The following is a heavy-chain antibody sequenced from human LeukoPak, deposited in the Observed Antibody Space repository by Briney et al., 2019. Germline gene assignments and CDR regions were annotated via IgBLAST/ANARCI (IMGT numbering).Heavy chain of an antibody. J-gene: IGHJ4*02. CDR2: ISSSGSTI. V-gene: IGHV3-48*01. D-gene: IGHD6-13*01. CDR3: ARDGIAAAGFDY. Sequence: GGSLRLSCTASEFTFGDYAISWVRQAPGKGLKWVSYISSSGSTIYYADSVKGRFTISRDNAKNSLYLQMNSLRAEDTAVYYCARDGIAAAGFDYWGQGTLVTVSS. CDR1: EFTFGDYA.